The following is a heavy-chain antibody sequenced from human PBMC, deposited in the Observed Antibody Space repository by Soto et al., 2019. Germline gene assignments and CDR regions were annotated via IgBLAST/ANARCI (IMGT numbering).Heavy chain of an antibody. CDR3: ARVNYGDYGGVYDY. V-gene: IGHV3-74*01. Sequence: EVQLVASGGGLVQPGGSLRLSCAASGFTVSSYLMHWVRQAPGKGLVWVSRINSDGSSTSFADSVKGRFTISRDNAKNTMYLQMNSLRAEDSAVYYCARVNYGDYGGVYDYWGQGILVTVSS. CDR2: INSDGSST. J-gene: IGHJ4*02. CDR1: GFTVSSYL. D-gene: IGHD4-17*01.